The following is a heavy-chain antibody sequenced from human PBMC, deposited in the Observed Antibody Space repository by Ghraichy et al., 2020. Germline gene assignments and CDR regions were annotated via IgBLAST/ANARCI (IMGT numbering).Heavy chain of an antibody. CDR1: GGSISSSSYY. V-gene: IGHV4-39*01. CDR3: ARLDPPYGSGTFDY. D-gene: IGHD3-10*01. CDR2: IYYSGST. Sequence: SETLSLTCTVSGGSISSSSYYWGWIRQPPGKGLEWIGSIYYSGSTYYNPSLKSRVTISVDTSKNQFSLKLSSVTAADTAVYYCARLDPPYGSGTFDYWGQGTLVTVSS. J-gene: IGHJ4*02.